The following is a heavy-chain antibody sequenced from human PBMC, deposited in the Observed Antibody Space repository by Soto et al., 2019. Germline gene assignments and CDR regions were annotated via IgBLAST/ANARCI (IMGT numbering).Heavy chain of an antibody. CDR1: GGTFSSYA. Sequence: QVQLVQSGAEVKKPGSSVKVSCKASGGTFSSYAISWVRQAPGQGLEWMGGIIPIFGTANYAQKFQGKVTITEDESTSTAYMERRSLKPEDTAVYYCARVPSGSYYFLDGGDDWYFDLWGRCTLVTVSS. CDR2: IIPIFGTA. D-gene: IGHD1-26*01. V-gene: IGHV1-69*01. CDR3: ARVPSGSYYFLDGGDDWYFDL. J-gene: IGHJ2*01.